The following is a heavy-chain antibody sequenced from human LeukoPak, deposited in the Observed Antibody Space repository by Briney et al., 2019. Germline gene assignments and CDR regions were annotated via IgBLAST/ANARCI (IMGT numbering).Heavy chain of an antibody. CDR1: GFTFSTYE. Sequence: PGGSLRLSCAASGFTFSTYEMNWLRQAPGKGLEWVSYISSSGSSIYYADSVKGRFTISRDNAKNSLYLQMNSLRAEDTAVYYCARDRVNWNDGFDPWGQGTLVTVSS. CDR3: ARDRVNWNDGFDP. V-gene: IGHV3-48*03. CDR2: ISSSGSSI. D-gene: IGHD1-20*01. J-gene: IGHJ5*02.